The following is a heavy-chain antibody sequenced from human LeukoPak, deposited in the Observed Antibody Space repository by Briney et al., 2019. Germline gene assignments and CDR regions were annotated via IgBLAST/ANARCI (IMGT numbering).Heavy chain of an antibody. CDR2: IYYSGST. CDR3: ARGPLLWFEESPYYMDV. D-gene: IGHD3-10*01. J-gene: IGHJ6*03. Sequence: SETLSLTCTVSGGSISSSSYYWGWIRQSPGKGLEWIGSIYYSGSTYYNPSLKSRVTISVDTSKNQFSLKLSSVAAADTAVYYCARGPLLWFEESPYYMDVWGKGTTVTVSS. CDR1: GGSISSSSYY. V-gene: IGHV4-39*07.